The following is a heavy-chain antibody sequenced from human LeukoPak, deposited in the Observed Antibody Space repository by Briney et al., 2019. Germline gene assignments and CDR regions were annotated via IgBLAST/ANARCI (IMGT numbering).Heavy chain of an antibody. J-gene: IGHJ6*02. D-gene: IGHD6-13*01. Sequence: ASVRVSCRTSGYXFTGYYMHWVRQAPGQGLEWLGWINPNTGDINYAQKFQGRVTTTRDTSISTAYMELSSLRSDDTAVYYCARDVSSVATAAPGHWGVDVWGQGTTVTVSS. CDR3: ARDVSSVATAAPGHWGVDV. V-gene: IGHV1-2*02. CDR1: GYXFTGYY. CDR2: INPNTGDI.